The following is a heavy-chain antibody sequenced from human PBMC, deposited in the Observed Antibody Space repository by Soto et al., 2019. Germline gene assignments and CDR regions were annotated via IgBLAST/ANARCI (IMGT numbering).Heavy chain of an antibody. CDR1: GGSISSSSYY. Sequence: SETLSLTCIVSGGSISSSSYYWGWIRQPPGKGLEWIGSIYYSGSTYYNPSLKSRVTISVGTSKNQFSLKLSSVTAADTAVYYCARQVPAAIRLGWFDPWGQGTLVTVSS. CDR2: IYYSGST. J-gene: IGHJ5*02. D-gene: IGHD2-2*02. CDR3: ARQVPAAIRLGWFDP. V-gene: IGHV4-39*01.